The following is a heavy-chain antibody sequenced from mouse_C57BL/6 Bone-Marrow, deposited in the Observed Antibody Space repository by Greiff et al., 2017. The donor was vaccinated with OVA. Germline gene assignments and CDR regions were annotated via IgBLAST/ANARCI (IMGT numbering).Heavy chain of an antibody. CDR3: AKNERSNHWYFDV. D-gene: IGHD2-5*01. CDR1: GFSLTSYG. Sequence: VQGVESGPGLVQPSQSLSITCTVSGFSLTSYGVHWVRQSPGKGLEWLGVIWRGGSTDYNAAFMSRLSITKDNSKSQVFFKMNSLQADDTAIYYCAKNERSNHWYFDVWGTGTTVTVSS. CDR2: IWRGGST. V-gene: IGHV2-5*01. J-gene: IGHJ1*03.